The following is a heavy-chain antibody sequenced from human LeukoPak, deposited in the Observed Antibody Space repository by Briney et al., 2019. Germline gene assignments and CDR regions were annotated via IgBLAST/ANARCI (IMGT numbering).Heavy chain of an antibody. D-gene: IGHD3-22*01. V-gene: IGHV4-59*01. CDR3: ARNGDSSGSFDI. J-gene: IGHJ3*02. CDR2: IYYSGST. Sequence: SETLSLTCTVSGGSLSSYYWSWIRQPPGKGLECIGYIYYSGSTNYNPSLKSRVTISVDTSKNQFSLKLRSVTAADTAVYYCARNGDSSGSFDIWGQGTMVTVSS. CDR1: GGSLSSYY.